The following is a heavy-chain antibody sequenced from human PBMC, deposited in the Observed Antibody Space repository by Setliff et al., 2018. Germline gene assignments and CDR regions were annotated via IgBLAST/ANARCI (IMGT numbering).Heavy chain of an antibody. J-gene: IGHJ6*03. D-gene: IGHD3-22*01. V-gene: IGHV1-69*05. CDR1: GATFSSHG. CDR2: TIPMFGTT. Sequence: SVKVSCKASGATFSSHGISWVRQAPGQGLEWMGGTIPMFGTTEYAQKFQGRLTIVTDESTNTAFMQLSSLRSDDTAVYYCVREGVDSRSSTDYRYYMDVWGKGTTVTVS. CDR3: VREGVDSRSSTDYRYYMDV.